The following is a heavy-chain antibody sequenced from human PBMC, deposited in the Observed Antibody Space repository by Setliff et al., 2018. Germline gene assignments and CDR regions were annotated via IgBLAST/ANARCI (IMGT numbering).Heavy chain of an antibody. J-gene: IGHJ3*02. CDR3: ARVYLADSGWDKANALDI. Sequence: GASVKVSCKASGYTFIYYYIHWVRQAPGQGLEWMGLINPSGGGTIYARKFQGRVTMAGETSTSTVYMELSGLRSEDTAVYYCARVYLADSGWDKANALDIWGQGTMVTVSS. V-gene: IGHV1-46*03. CDR1: GYTFIYYY. D-gene: IGHD6-19*01. CDR2: INPSGGGT.